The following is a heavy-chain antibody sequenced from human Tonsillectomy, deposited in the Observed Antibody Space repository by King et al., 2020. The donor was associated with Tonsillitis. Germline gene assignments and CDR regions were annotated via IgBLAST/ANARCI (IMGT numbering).Heavy chain of an antibody. V-gene: IGHV3-21*06. D-gene: IGHD7-27*01. CDR1: GFTFSNHD. J-gene: IGHJ4*02. CDR2: ISASRSSL. CDR3: ARDPNWGSGY. Sequence: VQLVESGGGLVKPGGSLRLSCVASGFTFSNHDMSWIRQAPGKGLEWVSTISASRSSLSYADSVRGRFIISTDNAKNSLYLQMNSLRDDDTAIYYCARDPNWGSGYWGQGTLVTVSS.